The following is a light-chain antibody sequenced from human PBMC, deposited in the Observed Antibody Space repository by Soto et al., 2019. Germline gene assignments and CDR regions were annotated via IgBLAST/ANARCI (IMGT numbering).Light chain of an antibody. J-gene: IGKJ1*01. CDR2: GAS. V-gene: IGKV3-20*01. Sequence: EIVLTQSPVTLSLSPGERTTLSCMASQSISRYLAWYQQKPGQGPRLLIYGASSRATGTPDRFSGSGSGPDFTLTINRLEAEDFALYYCQQYGSSPPTFGQGTKVDIK. CDR3: QQYGSSPPT. CDR1: QSISRY.